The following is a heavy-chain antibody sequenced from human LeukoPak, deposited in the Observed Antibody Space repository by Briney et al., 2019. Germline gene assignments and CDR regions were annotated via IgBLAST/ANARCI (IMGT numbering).Heavy chain of an antibody. J-gene: IGHJ6*02. CDR3: ARTTRLGYCSSTSCPGYYYYGMDV. CDR2: INHSGST. D-gene: IGHD2-2*01. Sequence: SETLSLTCAVYGGSFSGYYWSWIRQPPGKGLEWIGEINHSGSTNYNPSLKSRVTISVDTSKNQFSLKLSSVTAADTAVYYCARTTRLGYCSSTSCPGYYYYGMDVWGQGTTVTVSS. V-gene: IGHV4-34*01. CDR1: GGSFSGYY.